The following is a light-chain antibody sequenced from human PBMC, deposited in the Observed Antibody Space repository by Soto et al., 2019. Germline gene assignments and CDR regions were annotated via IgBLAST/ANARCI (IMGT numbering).Light chain of an antibody. J-gene: IGKJ1*01. CDR1: QSVDTC. Sequence: DIQMTQSPSTLSASVGDRVTITCRASQSVDTCLAWYQQKPGKAPHLLIYKASSLEIGVPSRFSGSGSVTEFTLTISSLQPDDFATYYCQQFYRYPWTFDQGTKVEIK. CDR3: QQFYRYPWT. CDR2: KAS. V-gene: IGKV1-5*03.